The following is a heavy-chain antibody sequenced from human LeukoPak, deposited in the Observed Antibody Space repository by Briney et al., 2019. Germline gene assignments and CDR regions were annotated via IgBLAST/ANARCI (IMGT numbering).Heavy chain of an antibody. CDR1: GGTFISYT. D-gene: IGHD6-6*01. Sequence: SVKVSCKASGGTFISYTISWVRQAPGQGLEWMGRIIPILGIANYAQKFQGRVTITADKSTSTAYMELSSLRSEDTAVYYCAREIAARPYWYFDLWGRGTLVTVSS. V-gene: IGHV1-69*04. J-gene: IGHJ2*01. CDR2: IIPILGIA. CDR3: AREIAARPYWYFDL.